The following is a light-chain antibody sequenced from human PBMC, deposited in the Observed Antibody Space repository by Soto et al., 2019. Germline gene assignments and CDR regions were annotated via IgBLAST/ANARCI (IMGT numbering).Light chain of an antibody. J-gene: IGKJ4*01. CDR2: ATS. CDR3: QESYISPAVS. CDR1: QNIHKY. V-gene: IGKV1-39*01. Sequence: DTQMTQPPSSLSASLGDRVTITCRASQNIHKYLNWYQQKPRKAPKLLIYATSTLQSGVPSMFSGSRSGTEFTLTISSLQAEDFATYFCQESYISPAVSFGGGTKVDIK.